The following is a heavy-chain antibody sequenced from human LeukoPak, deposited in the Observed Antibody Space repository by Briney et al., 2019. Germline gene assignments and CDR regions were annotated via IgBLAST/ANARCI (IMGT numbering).Heavy chain of an antibody. Sequence: PGGSLSLSCAASGFTFSSYGLHGAPQAPGKGLEWVAVISYDGSNKYYADSVKGRFTISRDNSKNTLYLQMNSLRAEDTAVYYCARDRYYGDYAAPDYWGQGTLVTVSS. V-gene: IGHV3-30*03. J-gene: IGHJ4*02. CDR1: GFTFSSYG. CDR2: ISYDGSNK. D-gene: IGHD4-17*01. CDR3: ARDRYYGDYAAPDY.